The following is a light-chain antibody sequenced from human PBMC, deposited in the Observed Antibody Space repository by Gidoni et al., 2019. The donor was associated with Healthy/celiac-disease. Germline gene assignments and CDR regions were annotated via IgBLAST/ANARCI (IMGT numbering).Light chain of an antibody. V-gene: IGKV1-9*01. CDR3: QQLNSYPLT. Sequence: DIQLTQSPSFLSASVGDRVTITCRASQGISSYLSWYQQKPGKAPKLLIYDASTLQSGVPSRFSGSGSGTEFTLTISSLQPEDIATYYCQQLNSYPLTFGGGTKVEIK. J-gene: IGKJ4*01. CDR1: QGISSY. CDR2: DAS.